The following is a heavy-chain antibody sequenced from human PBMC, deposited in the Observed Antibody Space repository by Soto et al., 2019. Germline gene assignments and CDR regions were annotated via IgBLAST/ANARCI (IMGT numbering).Heavy chain of an antibody. Sequence: SETLSLTCTVSGGSISSYYWSWIRQPPGKGLEWIGYFYYSWSTNYNPSLKIRVTISVDTSKNQFSLKLSSVTAADTAVYYCARAGGLGGYSSGWYGLTYYYGMDVWGQGTTVTVSS. CDR2: FYYSWST. J-gene: IGHJ6*02. D-gene: IGHD6-19*01. V-gene: IGHV4-59*01. CDR1: GGSISSYY. CDR3: ARAGGLGGYSSGWYGLTYYYGMDV.